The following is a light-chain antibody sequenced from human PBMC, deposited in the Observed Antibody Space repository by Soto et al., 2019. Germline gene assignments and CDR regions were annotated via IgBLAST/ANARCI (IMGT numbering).Light chain of an antibody. V-gene: IGLV2-14*01. Sequence: QSVLTQPASVSGSPGQSITISCTGTSSDIGGYDYVSWYQQYPGKAPKLMIYDVSNRPSGVSDRFSGSKSANTASLTISGLQAEDEADYYCNSYTTSSSLDVFGTGTQLTVL. CDR1: SSDIGGYDY. CDR3: NSYTTSSSLDV. J-gene: IGLJ1*01. CDR2: DVS.